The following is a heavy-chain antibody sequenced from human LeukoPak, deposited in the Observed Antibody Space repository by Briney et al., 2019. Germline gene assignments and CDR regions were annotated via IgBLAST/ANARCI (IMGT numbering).Heavy chain of an antibody. D-gene: IGHD1-26*01. CDR3: TRGLSGAHNAFDL. CDR1: GFIFGNYF. J-gene: IGHJ3*01. V-gene: IGHV3-74*01. Sequence: PGGSLRLPCAASGFIFGNYFMHWARQAPGKGLIWVSRINPDGSTIYYADSVKGLFTISRDYVGSSLYLEMNSLSVEDTALYYCTRGLSGAHNAFDLWGQGTLVTVSS. CDR2: INPDGSTI.